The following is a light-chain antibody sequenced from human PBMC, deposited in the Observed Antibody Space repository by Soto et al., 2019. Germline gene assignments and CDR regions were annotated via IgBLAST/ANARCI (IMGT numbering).Light chain of an antibody. CDR2: EGS. CDR1: SSDIGSYSF. V-gene: IGLV2-23*01. CDR3: CSYALSSTYV. J-gene: IGLJ1*01. Sequence: QSALTQPASVSGSPGQSITLSCTGTSSDIGSYSFVSWYQQHPGKAPRLIIYEGSKRPSGVSTRFSASRSGNTASLTISGLQPEDEADYYCCSYALSSTYVFGTGTKVTVL.